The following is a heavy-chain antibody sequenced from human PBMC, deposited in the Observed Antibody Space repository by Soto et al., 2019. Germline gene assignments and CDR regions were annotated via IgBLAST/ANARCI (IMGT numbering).Heavy chain of an antibody. D-gene: IGHD2-2*01. J-gene: IGHJ6*02. CDR3: ARVGQYFGYGLAV. CDR2: INAGNGNT. CDR1: GYTFTIYA. Sequence: ASVKVSCKASGYTFTIYAMHWVLQAPGQRLEWMGWINAGNGNTKYSQKFQGRVTITRDTSASTAYMELSSLRSEDAAVYYCARVGQYFGYGLAVRGQGTTVTVSS. V-gene: IGHV1-3*01.